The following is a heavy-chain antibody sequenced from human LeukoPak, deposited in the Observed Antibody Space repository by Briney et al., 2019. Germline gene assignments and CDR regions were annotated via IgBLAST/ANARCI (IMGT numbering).Heavy chain of an antibody. CDR1: GGSISSGDYS. CDR3: ARDCGGDCYSD. Sequence: SETLSLTCTVSGGSISSGDYSWSWICQPPGKGLEWIGYIYYSGSTYYNPSLKSRVTISVDTSKNQFSLKLSSVTAADTAVYYCARDCGGDCYSDWGQGTLVTVSS. J-gene: IGHJ4*02. V-gene: IGHV4-30-4*01. CDR2: IYYSGST. D-gene: IGHD2-21*02.